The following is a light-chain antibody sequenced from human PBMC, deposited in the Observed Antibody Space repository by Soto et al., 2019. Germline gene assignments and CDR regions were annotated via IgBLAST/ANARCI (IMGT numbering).Light chain of an antibody. CDR3: QQSYSTPLT. J-gene: IGKJ4*01. CDR1: QSVSSN. CDR2: GAS. V-gene: IGKV3-15*01. Sequence: EIVMTQSPATLSVSPGERATLSCRASQSVSSNLAWYQQKPGQAPRLLIYGASTRATGIPARFSGSGSGTDFTLTISSLQPEDFATYSCQQSYSTPLTFGGGTKVDIK.